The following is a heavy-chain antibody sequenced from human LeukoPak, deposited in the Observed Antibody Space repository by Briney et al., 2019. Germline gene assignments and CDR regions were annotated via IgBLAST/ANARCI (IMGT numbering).Heavy chain of an antibody. CDR3: ARGTRGGHFDY. CDR1: GGSISSGDYY. V-gene: IGHV4-30-4*01. J-gene: IGHJ4*02. Sequence: KTSETLSLTCTVSGGSISSGDYYWSWIRQPPGKGLEWIGYIYYSGTTYYNPSLKSQITISLDTSKNQFSLKLTSVTAADTAVYYCARGTRGGHFDYWGQGTLVTVSS. CDR2: IYYSGTT. D-gene: IGHD2-2*01.